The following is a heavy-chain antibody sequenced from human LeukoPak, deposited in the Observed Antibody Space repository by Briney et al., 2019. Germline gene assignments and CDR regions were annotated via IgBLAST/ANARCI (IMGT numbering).Heavy chain of an antibody. CDR2: MYYSGST. CDR1: GFTVSRNH. CDR3: ARGVAGYGPYDY. Sequence: GSLRLSCAASGFTVSRNHMSWIRQPPGKGLEWIGYMYYSGSTNYNPSLKSRVTISLDTPKNQFSLRLNSVTAADTAVYYCARGVAGYGPYDYWGQGTLVTVSS. V-gene: IGHV4-59*02. D-gene: IGHD5-12*01. J-gene: IGHJ4*02.